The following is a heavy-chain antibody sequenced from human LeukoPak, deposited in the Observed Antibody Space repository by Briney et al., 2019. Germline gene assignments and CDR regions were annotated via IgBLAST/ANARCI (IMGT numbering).Heavy chain of an antibody. CDR1: GFTVSSYE. CDR2: ISSSGSTI. CDR3: ARFAYCSSTSCLDY. J-gene: IGHJ4*02. Sequence: GGSLRLSCAASGFTVSSYEMNWVRQAPGRGLEWVSYISSSGSTIYYADSVKGRFTISRDNAKNSLYLQMNSLRAEDTAVYYCARFAYCSSTSCLDYWGQGTLVTVSS. V-gene: IGHV3-48*03. D-gene: IGHD2-2*01.